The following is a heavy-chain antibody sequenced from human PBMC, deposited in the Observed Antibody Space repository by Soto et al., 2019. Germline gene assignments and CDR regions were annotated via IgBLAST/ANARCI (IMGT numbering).Heavy chain of an antibody. J-gene: IGHJ4*02. V-gene: IGHV3-23*01. CDR3: AKAQGPYDYVWGSYRYTGPFDY. CDR2: ISGSVGST. Sequence: GGSLRLACAASGFTFSSYAMSWVRQAPGKCLEWVSAISGSVGSTYYADSVKGRFTISRDNSKNTLYLQMNSLRAEDTAVYYWAKAQGPYDYVWGSYRYTGPFDYWGQGTLVTVSS. D-gene: IGHD3-16*02. CDR1: GFTFSSYA.